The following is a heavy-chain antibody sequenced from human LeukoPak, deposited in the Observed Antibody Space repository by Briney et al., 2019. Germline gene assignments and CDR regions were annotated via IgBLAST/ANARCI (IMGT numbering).Heavy chain of an antibody. CDR2: TYYRSKRYN. CDR3: AGSHSSTWYPDC. V-gene: IGHV6-1*01. Sequence: SQTLALTWSRSGDGVSSNSATWNWIRQSPSRGLEGLGRTYYRSKRYNDSAVPTNSRITINPDTAKNQFSLQLNSVTPEDTAVYYCAGSHSSTWYPDCWGQGTLVTVSS. CDR1: GDGVSSNSAT. J-gene: IGHJ4*02. D-gene: IGHD6-13*01.